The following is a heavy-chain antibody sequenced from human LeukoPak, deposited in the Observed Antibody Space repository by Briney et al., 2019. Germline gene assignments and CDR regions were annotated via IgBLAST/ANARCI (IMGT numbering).Heavy chain of an antibody. CDR3: SLHRQTKNRLVRNFYFDY. V-gene: IGHV2-5*01. J-gene: IGHJ4*02. D-gene: IGHD1-7*01. CDR1: GFSLSTSGVG. CDR2: IYWNDDK. Sequence: SGPTLANPTQTLTLTCTFSGFSLSTSGVGVGWIRQPPGKALEWHSLIYWNDDKLYSPTLKNMLTITKDTSKNQEVLTMTNMDPVDTATYFCSLHRQTKNRLVRNFYFDYWGQGTLVTVSS.